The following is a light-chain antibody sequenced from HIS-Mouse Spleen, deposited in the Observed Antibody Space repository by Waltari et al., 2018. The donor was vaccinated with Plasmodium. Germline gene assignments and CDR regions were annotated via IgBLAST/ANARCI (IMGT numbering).Light chain of an antibody. CDR3: QAWDSSTVV. CDR1: KWGDKY. CDR2: QDT. J-gene: IGLJ2*01. Sequence: SYELTQPPSVSVSPGQTASITCSGAKWGDKYACWYQLKPGQSPVLVIYQDTKRPSGIPERFSGSNSGNTATLTISGTQAMDEADYYCQAWDSSTVVFGGGTKLTVL. V-gene: IGLV3-1*01.